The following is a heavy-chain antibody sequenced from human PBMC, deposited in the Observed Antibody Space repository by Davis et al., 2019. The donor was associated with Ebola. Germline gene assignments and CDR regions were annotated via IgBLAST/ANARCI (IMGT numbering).Heavy chain of an antibody. Sequence: GESLKISCKTSGYTFTNYWIGWVRQMPGKGLEWMGLIYPGDFDSRYRPSFQGQVTISVDKSISAAYLQWSSLKASDSGTYYCVRRPSLVGAPFDYWGQGTLVTVSS. D-gene: IGHD1-26*01. J-gene: IGHJ4*02. CDR2: IYPGDFDS. CDR1: GYTFTNYW. V-gene: IGHV5-51*01. CDR3: VRRPSLVGAPFDY.